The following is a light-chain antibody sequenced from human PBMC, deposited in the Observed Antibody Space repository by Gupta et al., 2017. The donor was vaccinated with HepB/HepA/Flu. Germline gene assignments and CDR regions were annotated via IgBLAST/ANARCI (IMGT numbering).Light chain of an antibody. CDR3: YQYYTFPCS. Sequence: IVMPQSPDDLLVCLGDRATINCKSSQSVLYSPNNRNYLGWYQLKPGQPPKLPISWASTRESGVPDRFSGCGSGTDCTLTISSLQAEDVAVYSGYQYYTFPCSFGQGTKLEI. CDR2: WAS. CDR1: QSVLYSPNNRNY. J-gene: IGKJ2*04. V-gene: IGKV4-1*01.